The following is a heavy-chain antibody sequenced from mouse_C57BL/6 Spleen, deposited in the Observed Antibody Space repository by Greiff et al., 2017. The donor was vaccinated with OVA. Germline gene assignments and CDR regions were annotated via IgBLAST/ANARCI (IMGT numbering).Heavy chain of an antibody. D-gene: IGHD2-2*01. CDR1: GYTFTDYY. CDR2: INPNNGGT. CDR3: ARSNYGYDWFAY. J-gene: IGHJ3*01. V-gene: IGHV1-26*01. Sequence: EVQLQQSGPELVKPGASVKISCKASGYTFTDYYMNWVKQSHGKSLEWIGDINPNNGGTSYNQKFKGKATLTVDKSSSTAYMELRSLTSEDSAVYYCARSNYGYDWFAYWGQGTLVTVSA.